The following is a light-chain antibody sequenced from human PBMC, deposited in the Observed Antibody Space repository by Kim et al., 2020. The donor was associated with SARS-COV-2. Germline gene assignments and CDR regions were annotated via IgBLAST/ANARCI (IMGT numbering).Light chain of an antibody. CDR3: QAWDTGLWV. CDR2: QNS. Sequence: SGSPGKTASITCSGNELGGKYISWYQQKPGQSPVLVIYQNSKRPSPIPERFSGSTSGNTATLTISGSQAMDEADYYCQAWDTGLWVFGGGTQLTVL. V-gene: IGLV3-1*01. CDR1: ELGGKY. J-gene: IGLJ3*02.